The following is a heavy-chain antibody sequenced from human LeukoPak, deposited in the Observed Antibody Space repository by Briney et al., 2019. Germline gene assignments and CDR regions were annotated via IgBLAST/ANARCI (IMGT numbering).Heavy chain of an antibody. J-gene: IGHJ5*02. Sequence: PSETLSLTCTVSAGSISSHYWSWIRQPPGKGLEWIGYIYYSGSTDYNPSLKSRVTMSVDTSKNQFSLKLSSVTAADTAVYYCARHSAGDRWYSSSWYDPWGQGTLVTVSS. CDR3: ARHSAGDRWYSSSWYDP. V-gene: IGHV4-59*11. CDR2: IYYSGST. CDR1: AGSISSHY. D-gene: IGHD6-13*01.